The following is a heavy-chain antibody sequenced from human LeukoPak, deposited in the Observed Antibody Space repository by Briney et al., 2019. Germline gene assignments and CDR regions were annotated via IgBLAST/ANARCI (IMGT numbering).Heavy chain of an antibody. D-gene: IGHD3-10*01. Sequence: GGSLRLSCAASGFTFRYAWMSWIRQAPGKGLEWVSYISSSGSTIYYADSVRGRFTISRDNAKNSLYLQMNSLRAEDTAVYYCARDHGGVLVRGVIDYWGQGTLVTVSS. CDR3: ARDHGGVLVRGVIDY. J-gene: IGHJ4*02. CDR1: GFTFRYAW. V-gene: IGHV3-11*04. CDR2: ISSSGSTI.